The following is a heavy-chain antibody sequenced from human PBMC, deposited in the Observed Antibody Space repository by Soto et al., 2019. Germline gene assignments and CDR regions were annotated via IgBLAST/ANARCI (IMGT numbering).Heavy chain of an antibody. CDR1: GFTFSSYS. CDR3: ARDSKIGYFDWLSLFYY. V-gene: IGHV3-48*01. D-gene: IGHD3-9*01. J-gene: IGHJ4*02. CDR2: ISSSSSTI. Sequence: GGSLRLSCAASGFTFSSYSMNWVRQAPGKGLEWVSYISSSSSTIYYADSVKGRFTISRDNAKNSLYLQMNSLRAEDTAVYYCARDSKIGYFDWLSLFYYWGQGTLVTVSS.